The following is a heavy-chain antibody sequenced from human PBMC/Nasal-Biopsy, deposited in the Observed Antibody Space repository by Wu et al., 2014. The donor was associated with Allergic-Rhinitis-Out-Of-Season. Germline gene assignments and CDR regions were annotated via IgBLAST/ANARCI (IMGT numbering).Heavy chain of an antibody. CDR3: ATDAAAQLLAIRLKL. J-gene: IGHJ4*02. CDR1: GFNLSIYS. Sequence: LRLSCAASGFNLSIYSMNWVRQAPGKGLEWLSYISETSRTVYSADAVKGRFTVSRDNGKNSLYLQMNNLRAEDTAVYYCATDAAAQLLAIRLKLWGQGTLVTVSS. CDR2: ISETSRTV. D-gene: IGHD2-2*01. V-gene: IGHV3-48*04.